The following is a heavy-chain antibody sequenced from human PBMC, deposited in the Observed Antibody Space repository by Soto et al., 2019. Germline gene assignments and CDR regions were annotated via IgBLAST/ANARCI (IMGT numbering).Heavy chain of an antibody. D-gene: IGHD3-10*01. J-gene: IGHJ6*03. CDR3: ARFNYGSGSYYDQHYYYMDV. CDR1: GFTFSSYS. CDR2: ISSSSSYI. V-gene: IGHV3-21*01. Sequence: LRLSCAASGFTFSSYSMNWVRQAPGKGLEWVSSISSSSSYIYYADSVKGRFTISRDNAKNSLYLQMNSLRAEDTAVYYCARFNYGSGSYYDQHYYYMDVWGKGTTVTVSS.